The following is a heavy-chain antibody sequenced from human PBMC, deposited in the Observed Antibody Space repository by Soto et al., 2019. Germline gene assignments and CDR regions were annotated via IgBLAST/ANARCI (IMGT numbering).Heavy chain of an antibody. V-gene: IGHV4-30-4*01. CDR1: GGSISSGDYY. D-gene: IGHD3-22*01. CDR2: IYYSGST. J-gene: IGHJ3*02. Sequence: QVQLQESGPGLVKPSQTLSLTCTVSGGSISSGDYYWSWIRQPPGKGLEWIGYIYYSGSTYYNPSLKSRVTISVDTSKNQFSLKLSSVTAADTAVYYCARDRSPLYYYDSSGYSAFDIWGQGTMVTVSS. CDR3: ARDRSPLYYYDSSGYSAFDI.